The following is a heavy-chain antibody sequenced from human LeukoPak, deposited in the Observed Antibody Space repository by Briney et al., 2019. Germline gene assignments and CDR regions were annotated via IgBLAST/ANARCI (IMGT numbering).Heavy chain of an antibody. V-gene: IGHV4-59*01. D-gene: IGHD2-15*01. CDR1: GGSISSYY. CDR3: ARGGSYCSGGSCYSVPFDY. CDR2: IYYSGST. Sequence: SEALSPTCTVSGGSISSYYWSWIRQPPAKGLEWIGYIYYSGSTNYNPSLKSRVTISVDTSKNQFSLKLSSVTAADTAVYYCARGGSYCSGGSCYSVPFDYWGQGTLVTVSS. J-gene: IGHJ4*01.